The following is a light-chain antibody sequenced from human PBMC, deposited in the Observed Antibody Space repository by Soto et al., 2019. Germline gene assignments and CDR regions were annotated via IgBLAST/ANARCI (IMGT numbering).Light chain of an antibody. CDR3: QQYSTFSPYT. CDR1: QSVSDW. V-gene: IGKV1-5*03. J-gene: IGKJ2*01. Sequence: DIQMTQSPSTLSASVGDRVTLTCRASQSVSDWLAWYQQKPGKAPKVLIYKASNLESGVPSRFSGSGSGTQFTLTISSLQPDDSATYCCQQYSTFSPYTFGQGTKLEIK. CDR2: KAS.